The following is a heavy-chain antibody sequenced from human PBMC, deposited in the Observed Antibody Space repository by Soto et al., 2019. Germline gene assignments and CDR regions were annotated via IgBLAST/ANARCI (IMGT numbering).Heavy chain of an antibody. CDR1: GGTFSSYT. D-gene: IGHD2-15*01. CDR3: AREVYCSGGSCGWLDP. V-gene: IGHV1-69*04. J-gene: IGHJ5*02. Sequence: ASVKVSCKASGGTFSSYTISWVRQAPGQGLEWMGRIIPILGIANYAQKFQGRVTITADKSTSTAYMELSSLRSEDTAVYYCAREVYCSGGSCGWLDPWGQGTLVTVSS. CDR2: IIPILGIA.